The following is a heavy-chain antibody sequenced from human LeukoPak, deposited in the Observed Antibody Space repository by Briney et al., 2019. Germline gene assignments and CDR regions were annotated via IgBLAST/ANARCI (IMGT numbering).Heavy chain of an antibody. CDR3: ASLIGGYCSSTSCYRNQYFDY. CDR1: GSSFTSYW. J-gene: IGHJ4*02. V-gene: IGHV5-51*01. CDR2: IYPGDSDT. D-gene: IGHD2-2*01. Sequence: GESLKISCKGSGSSFTSYWIGWVRQMPGKGLEWMGIIYPGDSDTRYSPSFQGQVTISADKSISTAYLQWSSLKASDTAMYYCASLIGGYCSSTSCYRNQYFDYWGQGTLVTVSS.